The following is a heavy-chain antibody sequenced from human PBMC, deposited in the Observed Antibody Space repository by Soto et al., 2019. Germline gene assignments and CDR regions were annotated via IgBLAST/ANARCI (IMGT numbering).Heavy chain of an antibody. CDR3: AKVPYGSGSYYGTPPDY. V-gene: IGHV3-23*01. CDR2: ISGSGGST. J-gene: IGHJ4*02. D-gene: IGHD3-10*01. Sequence: GGSLRLSCAASGFTFSSYAMSWVRQAPGKGLEWVSAISGSGGSTYYADSVKGRFTISRDNSKNTLYLQMNSLRAEETAVYYCAKVPYGSGSYYGTPPDYWGQGTLVTVSS. CDR1: GFTFSSYA.